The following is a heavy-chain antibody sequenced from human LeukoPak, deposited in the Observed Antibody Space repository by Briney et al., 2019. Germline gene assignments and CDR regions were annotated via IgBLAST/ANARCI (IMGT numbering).Heavy chain of an antibody. CDR3: ARGYPAGDY. CDR1: GGSISSYY. J-gene: IGHJ4*02. D-gene: IGHD1-1*01. V-gene: IGHV4-59*01. CDR2: IYYSGST. Sequence: SETLSLTCSVSGGSISSYYWSWIRQPPGKGLEWIGYIYYSGSTNYNPSLKSRVTISVDTSKNQFSLKLSSVTAADTAVYYCARGYPAGDYWGQGTLVTVSS.